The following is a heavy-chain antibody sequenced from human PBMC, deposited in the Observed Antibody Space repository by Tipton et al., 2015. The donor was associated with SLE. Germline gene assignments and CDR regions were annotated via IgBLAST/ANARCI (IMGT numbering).Heavy chain of an antibody. D-gene: IGHD4-23*01. Sequence: SLRLSCAASGFTFSTSWMSWVRQTAEKGLERVAEIKPDGSDKYYVDSVKGRFTISRDNAKSSLYLQMNSLRAEDTAIYYCARDFSVEGDYFDYWGQGTLVTVSS. CDR1: GFTFSTSW. V-gene: IGHV3-7*03. J-gene: IGHJ4*02. CDR2: IKPDGSDK. CDR3: ARDFSVEGDYFDY.